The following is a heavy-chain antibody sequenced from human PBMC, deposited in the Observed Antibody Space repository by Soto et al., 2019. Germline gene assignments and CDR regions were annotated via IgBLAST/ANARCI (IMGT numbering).Heavy chain of an antibody. Sequence: QVQLVQSGAEVKKPGASVRVSCKASGYIFTAYSMHWVRQAPGQGLEWMGVVNPSGGSTNYAQKFQGRITMTRDTSTSTVYMDLSSLTSEDTAVYYCARTGDGHHDFLDYWGQGILVSVSS. CDR1: GYIFTAYS. V-gene: IGHV1-46*01. CDR2: VNPSGGST. J-gene: IGHJ4*02. D-gene: IGHD1-1*01. CDR3: ARTGDGHHDFLDY.